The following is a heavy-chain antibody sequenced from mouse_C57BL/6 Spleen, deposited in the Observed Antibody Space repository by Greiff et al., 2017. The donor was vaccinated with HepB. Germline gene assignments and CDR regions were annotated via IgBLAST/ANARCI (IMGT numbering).Heavy chain of an antibody. CDR1: GFSFNTYA. D-gene: IGHD1-1*02. CDR3: VRQWWSLDY. Sequence: EVQLVESGGGLVQPKGSLKLSCAASGFSFNTYAMNWVRQAPGKGLEWVARIRSKSNNYATYYADSVKDRFTISREDSESMLYLQMNNLKTEDTAMYYCVRQWWSLDYWGQGTSVTVSS. J-gene: IGHJ4*01. V-gene: IGHV10-1*01. CDR2: IRSKSNNYAT.